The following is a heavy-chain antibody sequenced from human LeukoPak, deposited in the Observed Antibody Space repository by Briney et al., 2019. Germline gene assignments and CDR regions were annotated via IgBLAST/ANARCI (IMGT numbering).Heavy chain of an antibody. Sequence: SETLSLTCAVYGGSFSGYYWSWIRQPPGEGLEWIGEINHSGSTNYNPSLKSRVTISVDTSKNQFSLRLSSVTAADTAVYYCARGGDSSTNRHYGMDVWGQGTTVTVSS. J-gene: IGHJ6*02. CDR1: GGSFSGYY. V-gene: IGHV4-34*01. CDR2: INHSGST. CDR3: ARGGDSSTNRHYGMDV. D-gene: IGHD6-13*01.